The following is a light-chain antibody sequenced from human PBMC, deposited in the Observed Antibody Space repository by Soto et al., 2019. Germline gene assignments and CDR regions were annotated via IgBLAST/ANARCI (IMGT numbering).Light chain of an antibody. Sequence: QSVLTQPASVSGSPGQSITISCTGTSSDVGSYNLISWYQQYPDKAPKLLIYEVSKRPSGVSNRCSGSKSGNTASLTISGLQAEDEADYYCCSYAGSSTFYVFGSGTKVTVL. CDR1: SSDVGSYNL. J-gene: IGLJ1*01. CDR3: CSYAGSSTFYV. V-gene: IGLV2-23*02. CDR2: EVS.